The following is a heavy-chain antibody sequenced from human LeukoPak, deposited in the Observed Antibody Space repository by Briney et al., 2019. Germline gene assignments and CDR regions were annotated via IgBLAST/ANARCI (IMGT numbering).Heavy chain of an antibody. V-gene: IGHV4-4*07. CDR2: IYTSGST. J-gene: IGHJ3*02. CDR1: GGSISSYY. CDR3: ARRLRFLEWLDAFDI. D-gene: IGHD3-3*01. Sequence: PSETLSLTCTVSGGSISSYYWSWIRQPAGKGLEWIGRIYTSGSTNYNPSLKSRVTMSVDTSKNQFSPKLSSVTAADTAVYYCARRLRFLEWLDAFDIWGQGTMVTVSS.